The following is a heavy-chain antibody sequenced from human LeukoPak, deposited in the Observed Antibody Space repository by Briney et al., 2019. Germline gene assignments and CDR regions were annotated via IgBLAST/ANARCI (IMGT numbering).Heavy chain of an antibody. CDR3: ARVDGYCSSTSCSGRGNWFDP. Sequence: GGSLRLSWAASGFTFSTNYMSWVRQAPGKGLEWVSVIYSGGSTYYADSVKGRFTISRHNSKNTLYLQMNSLRAEDTAVYYCARVDGYCSSTSCSGRGNWFDPWGQGTPVTVSS. CDR2: IYSGGST. J-gene: IGHJ5*02. D-gene: IGHD2-2*01. V-gene: IGHV3-53*04. CDR1: GFTFSTNY.